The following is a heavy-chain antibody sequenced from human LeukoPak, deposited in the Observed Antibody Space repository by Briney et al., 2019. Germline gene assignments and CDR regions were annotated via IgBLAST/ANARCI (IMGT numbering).Heavy chain of an antibody. V-gene: IGHV1-46*01. CDR1: GYTFTSYY. D-gene: IGHD3-10*01. Sequence: ASVKVSCKASGYTFTSYYMHWVRQAPGQGLEWMGIINPSGDITIYAQKFQGRVTMTRNTSISTAYMELRSLRSDDTAVYYCARDRSTMVRGVNDYWGQGTLVTVSS. J-gene: IGHJ4*02. CDR3: ARDRSTMVRGVNDY. CDR2: INPSGDIT.